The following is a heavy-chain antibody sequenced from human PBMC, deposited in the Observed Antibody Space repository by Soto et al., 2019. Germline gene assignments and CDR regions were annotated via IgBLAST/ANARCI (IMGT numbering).Heavy chain of an antibody. Sequence: PSETLPLTCAVFGGSVSGYCWSWIRKPPGKGLEWIGEINHSGSTNYNPSLKSRVTISVDTSKNQFSLKLSSVTAADTAVYYCARKWYVATDYWGQGTLVTVSS. CDR2: INHSGST. J-gene: IGHJ4*02. V-gene: IGHV4-34*01. D-gene: IGHD2-15*01. CDR3: ARKWYVATDY. CDR1: GGSVSGYC.